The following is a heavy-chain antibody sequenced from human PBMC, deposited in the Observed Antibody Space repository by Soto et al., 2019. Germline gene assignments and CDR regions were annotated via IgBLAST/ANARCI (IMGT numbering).Heavy chain of an antibody. D-gene: IGHD3-22*01. V-gene: IGHV1-8*01. CDR1: GYTFTSYD. J-gene: IGHJ4*02. CDR2: MNPNSGNT. CDR3: ARGGYYYDSSAYYRPFDY. Sequence: ASVKVSCKASGYTFTSYDINWVRQATGQGLEWMGWMNPNSGNTGYAQKFQGRVTMTRSTSINTAYMELSSLRSEDTAVYYCARGGYYYDSSAYYRPFDYWGQGNLVTVSS.